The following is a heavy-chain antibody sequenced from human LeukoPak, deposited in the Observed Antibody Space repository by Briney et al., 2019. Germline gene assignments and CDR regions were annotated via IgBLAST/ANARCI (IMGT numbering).Heavy chain of an antibody. D-gene: IGHD3-16*01. CDR2: INHSGST. Sequence: SETLSLTCAVYGGSFSGYYWSWIRQPPGKGLEWIGEINHSGSTNYNPSLKSRVTISVDTSKNQFSLKLSSVTAADTAVYYCARGLGRRPGNWFDSWGQGTLVTVSS. J-gene: IGHJ5*01. V-gene: IGHV4-34*01. CDR3: ARGLGRRPGNWFDS. CDR1: GGSFSGYY.